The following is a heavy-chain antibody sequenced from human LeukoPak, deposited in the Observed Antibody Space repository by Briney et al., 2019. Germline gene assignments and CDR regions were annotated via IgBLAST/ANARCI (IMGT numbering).Heavy chain of an antibody. J-gene: IGHJ3*02. D-gene: IGHD2-8*01. CDR1: GFTVSSNY. V-gene: IGHV3-66*02. CDR2: IYSGGST. CDR3: ARSRVFDAFDI. Sequence: PGGSLRLSCAASGFTVSSNYMSWVRQAPGKGLEWVSVIYSGGSTYYADSVKGRFTISRDNSKNTLYLQINSLRAEDTAVYYCARSRVFDAFDIWGQGTMVTVSS.